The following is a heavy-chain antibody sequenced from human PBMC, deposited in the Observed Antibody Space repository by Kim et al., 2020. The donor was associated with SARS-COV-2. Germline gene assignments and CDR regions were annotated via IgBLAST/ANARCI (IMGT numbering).Heavy chain of an antibody. D-gene: IGHD6-19*01. Sequence: STNANPSLQSRVTLSVDKSKSPVSLRLSSVTSADTAVYYCARFNRGWYDYWGQGTLVTVSS. CDR3: ARFNRGWYDY. J-gene: IGHJ4*02. CDR2: ST. V-gene: IGHV4-4*02.